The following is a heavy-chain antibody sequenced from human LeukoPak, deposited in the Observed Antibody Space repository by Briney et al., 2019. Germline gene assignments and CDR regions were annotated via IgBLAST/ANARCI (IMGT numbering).Heavy chain of an antibody. CDR3: ARDITGGSKFDY. Sequence: ASVKVSCKASGYTFTSYDINWVRQATGQGLEWMGWMNPNSGNTGYAQKFQGRVTMTRNTSISTAYMELSSLRSEDTAVYFCARDITGGSKFDYWDQGTLVTVSS. V-gene: IGHV1-8*01. CDR1: GYTFTSYD. CDR2: MNPNSGNT. J-gene: IGHJ4*02. D-gene: IGHD1-14*01.